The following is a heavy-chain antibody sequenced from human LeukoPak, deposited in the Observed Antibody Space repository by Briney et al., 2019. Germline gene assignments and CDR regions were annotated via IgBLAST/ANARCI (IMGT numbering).Heavy chain of an antibody. J-gene: IGHJ4*02. CDR2: IIPILGTA. D-gene: IGHD2-2*01. CDR3: ARSQRSEIVVVPAAMGY. Sequence: ASGKVSCRASGGTFGSYAISWLRQAPGQGLDWMGSIIPILGTANYAQKFQGRVTITADESTSTAYMELSSLRSEDTAVYYCARSQRSEIVVVPAAMGYWGQGTLVTVSS. CDR1: GGTFGSYA. V-gene: IGHV1-69*11.